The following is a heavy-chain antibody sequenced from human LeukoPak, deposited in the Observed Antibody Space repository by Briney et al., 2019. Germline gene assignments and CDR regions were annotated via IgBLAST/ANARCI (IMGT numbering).Heavy chain of an antibody. CDR3: ARASEYSSSWYWVPVLYWFDP. J-gene: IGHJ5*02. CDR2: ISAYNGNT. D-gene: IGHD6-13*01. CDR1: GYTFTSYG. Sequence: ASVKVSCKASGYTFTSYGIIWVRQAPGQGLKWMGWISAYNGNTNYAQKLQGRVTMTTDTSTSTAYMELRSLRSDDTAVYYCARASEYSSSWYWVPVLYWFDPWGQGTLVTVSS. V-gene: IGHV1-18*01.